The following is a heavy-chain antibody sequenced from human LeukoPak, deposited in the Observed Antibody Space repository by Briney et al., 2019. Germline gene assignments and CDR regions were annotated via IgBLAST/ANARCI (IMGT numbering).Heavy chain of an antibody. CDR1: GGSFNSYY. J-gene: IGHJ3*01. V-gene: IGHV4-4*07. D-gene: IGHD3-9*01. CDR3: ARGPDDWYTFNL. Sequence: SETLSLTCTVSGGSFNSYYCSWIRRPAGKGLEWIGRISTSGSTNYNPSLKSRVTMSVDTSKKQYSLKLTSVTAADTAMYYCARGPDDWYTFNLWGQGTVVTVSS. CDR2: ISTSGST.